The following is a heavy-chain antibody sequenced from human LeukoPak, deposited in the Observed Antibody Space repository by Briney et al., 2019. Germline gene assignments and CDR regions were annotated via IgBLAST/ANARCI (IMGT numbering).Heavy chain of an antibody. D-gene: IGHD6-19*01. Sequence: ASVTVSCKASGYTFTSYDINWVRQATGQGLEWMGWMNPNSGNTGYAQKLQGRVTMTRNTSISTAYMELSSLRSEDTAVYYCARGPRIAVAGMIFDYWGQGTLVTVSS. CDR2: MNPNSGNT. CDR1: GYTFTSYD. J-gene: IGHJ4*02. V-gene: IGHV1-8*01. CDR3: ARGPRIAVAGMIFDY.